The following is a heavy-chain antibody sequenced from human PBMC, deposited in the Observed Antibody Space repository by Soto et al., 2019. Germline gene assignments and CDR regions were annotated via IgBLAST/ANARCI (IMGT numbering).Heavy chain of an antibody. Sequence: QITLKESGPTLVKPTQTLTLTCIFSGFSFSADGVGVGWIRQPPGKALEWLALISWDDDTRYRPSLKSRLTTPKDSSKNQVVLPMTNMDPLDTATYYGAHAFGGPSWPNDAFDVWGQGTVVTVSS. CDR1: GFSFSADGVG. D-gene: IGHD3-16*01. CDR2: ISWDDDT. J-gene: IGHJ3*01. CDR3: AHAFGGPSWPNDAFDV. V-gene: IGHV2-5*02.